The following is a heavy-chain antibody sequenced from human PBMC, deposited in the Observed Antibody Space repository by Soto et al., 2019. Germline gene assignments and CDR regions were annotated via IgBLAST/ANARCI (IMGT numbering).Heavy chain of an antibody. J-gene: IGHJ4*02. CDR3: AHSIDNYYDSSGYSPFDY. D-gene: IGHD3-22*01. CDR2: IYWDDDK. CDR1: GFSLSTSGVG. Sequence: SGPTLVNPTQTLTLTCTFSGFSLSTSGVGVGWIRQPPGKALGWLALIYWDDDKRYSPSLKSRLTITKDTSKNQVVLTMTNMDPVDTATYYCAHSIDNYYDSSGYSPFDYWGQGTLVTVSS. V-gene: IGHV2-5*02.